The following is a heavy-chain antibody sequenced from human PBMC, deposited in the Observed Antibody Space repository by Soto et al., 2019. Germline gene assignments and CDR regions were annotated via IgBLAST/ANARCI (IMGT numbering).Heavy chain of an antibody. J-gene: IGHJ6*02. D-gene: IGHD3-3*01. CDR2: IYSGGST. Sequence: GGSLRLSCAASSFTVTTNYMSWVRQAPGKGLEWVSVIYSGGSTYYADSVKGRFTISRDNSKNTLYLQMNSLRAEDTAVYYCAXRYDFWSGLPYYYGMDVWGQGTTVTVSS. V-gene: IGHV3-53*01. CDR3: AXRYDFWSGLPYYYGMDV. CDR1: SFTVTTNY.